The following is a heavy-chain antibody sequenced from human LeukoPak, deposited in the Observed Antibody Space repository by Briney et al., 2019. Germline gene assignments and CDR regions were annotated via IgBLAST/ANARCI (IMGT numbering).Heavy chain of an antibody. D-gene: IGHD4-17*01. J-gene: IGHJ6*03. CDR2: INPNSGGT. CDR3: AGGSLVTTKYYYYYMDV. CDR1: GYTFTGYY. V-gene: IGHV1-2*02. Sequence: ASVKVSCKASGYTFTGYYMHWVRQAPGQGLEGMGWINPNSGGTNYAQKFQGRVTMTRDTSISTAYMELSRLRSDDTAVYYCAGGSLVTTKYYYYYMDVWGKGTTVTVSS.